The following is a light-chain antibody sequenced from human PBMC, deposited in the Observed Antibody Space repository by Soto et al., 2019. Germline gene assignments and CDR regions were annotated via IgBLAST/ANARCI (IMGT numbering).Light chain of an antibody. CDR1: SSNIGSNY. Sequence: QSVLTQPPSASGTPGQRVTISCSGSSSNIGSNYVYWYQQLPGTAPKLLIYRNNQRPSGVPDRFSGSKSGTSASLAISGLGSEDEADYYCAAWEDSLSGVVFGGGPSSPS. CDR2: RNN. V-gene: IGLV1-47*01. J-gene: IGLJ2*01. CDR3: AAWEDSLSGVV.